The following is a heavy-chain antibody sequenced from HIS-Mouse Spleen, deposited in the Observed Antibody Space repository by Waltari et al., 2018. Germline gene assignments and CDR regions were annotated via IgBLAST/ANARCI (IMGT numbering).Heavy chain of an antibody. CDR1: GFTFRSYG. Sequence: QVQLVESGGGVVQPGRSLRLPCAASGFTFRSYGMHWVRQAPGKGLEWVAVISYDGSNKYYADSVKGRFTISRDNSKNTLYLQMNSLRAEDTAVYYCVVSGSWGQGTMVTVSS. D-gene: IGHD1-26*01. CDR2: ISYDGSNK. V-gene: IGHV3-30*03. CDR3: VVSGS. J-gene: IGHJ3*01.